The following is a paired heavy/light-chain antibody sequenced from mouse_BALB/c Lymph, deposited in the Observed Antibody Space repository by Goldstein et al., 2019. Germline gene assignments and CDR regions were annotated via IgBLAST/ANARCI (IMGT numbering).Heavy chain of an antibody. D-gene: IGHD2-1*01. CDR2: ISSGGSYT. Sequence: EVQLVESGGGLVKPGGSLKLSCAASGFTFSSYAMSWVRQTPEKRLEWVATISSGGSYTYYPDSVKGRFTISRDNAKNTLYLQMSSLRSEDTAMYYCARPPEYGNFDYWGQGTTLTVSS. V-gene: IGHV5-9-3*01. CDR1: GFTFSSYA. CDR3: ARPPEYGNFDY. J-gene: IGHJ2*01.
Light chain of an antibody. Sequence: DVVMTQTPLTLSVTIGQPASISCKSSQSLLDSDGKTYLNWLLQRPGQSPKRLIYLVSKLDSGVPDRFTGSGSGTDFTLKISRVEAEDLGVYYCWQGTHFPFTFGSGTKLEIK. V-gene: IGKV1-135*01. CDR2: LVS. CDR1: QSLLDSDGKTY. J-gene: IGKJ4*01. CDR3: WQGTHFPFT.